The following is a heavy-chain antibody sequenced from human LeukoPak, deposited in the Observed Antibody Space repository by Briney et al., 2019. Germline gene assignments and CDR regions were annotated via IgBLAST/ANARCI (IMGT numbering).Heavy chain of an antibody. J-gene: IGHJ6*02. CDR2: ISYDGSNK. Sequence: PGGSLRLSCAASGFTFSSYSMHWVRQAPGKGLEWVAVISYDGSNKYYADSVKGRFTIPRDNSKNTLYLQMNSLRAEDTAVYYCAGGTSCYPCHYYYYGMDVWGQGTTVTVSS. D-gene: IGHD2-2*01. CDR1: GFTFSSYS. V-gene: IGHV3-30*03. CDR3: AGGTSCYPCHYYYYGMDV.